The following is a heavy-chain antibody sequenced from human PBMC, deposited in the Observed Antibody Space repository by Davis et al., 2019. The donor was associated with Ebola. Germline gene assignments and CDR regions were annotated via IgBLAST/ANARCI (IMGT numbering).Heavy chain of an antibody. CDR3: ARGVTGAY. J-gene: IGHJ4*02. D-gene: IGHD1-1*01. CDR1: GFTFSSYS. CDR2: ISSSSSYI. V-gene: IGHV3-21*05. Sequence: GESLKISCAASGFTFSSYSMNWVRQAPGKGLEWVSYISSSSSYIYYADSVKGRFTISRDNAKNSLYLQMNSLRAEDTAVYYCARGVTGAYWGQGTLVTVSS.